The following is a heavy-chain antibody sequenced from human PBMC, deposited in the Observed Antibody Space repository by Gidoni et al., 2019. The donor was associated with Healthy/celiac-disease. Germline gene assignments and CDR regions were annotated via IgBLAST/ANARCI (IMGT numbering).Heavy chain of an antibody. J-gene: IGHJ6*02. D-gene: IGHD3-22*01. Sequence: EVQLVESGGGLVKPGVSLRLSCAASGFTFSSYSMNWVRQAPGKGLEWVSSISSSSSYIYYADSVKGRFTISRDNAKNLLYLQMNSLRAEDTAVYYCARDPHYYDSSGYYYLPLYYYGMDVWGQGTTVTVSS. CDR2: ISSSSSYI. CDR3: ARDPHYYDSSGYYYLPLYYYGMDV. V-gene: IGHV3-21*01. CDR1: GFTFSSYS.